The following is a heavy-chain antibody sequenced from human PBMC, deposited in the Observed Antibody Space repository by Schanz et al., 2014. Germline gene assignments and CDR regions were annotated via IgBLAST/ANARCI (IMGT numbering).Heavy chain of an antibody. V-gene: IGHV4-30-4*07. CDR2: IYYSGST. J-gene: IGHJ4*02. CDR1: GGSISSGGYT. Sequence: QVQLQESGPGLVKPSQTLSLTCAVSGGSISSGGYTWSWIRQPPGKGLEWIGYIYYSGSTYYNPSLKSRVTISVDTSKNQSSLTLGSVPAADTAVYYCARAAGPVDYWGQGTLVTVSS. D-gene: IGHD6-13*01. CDR3: ARAAGPVDY.